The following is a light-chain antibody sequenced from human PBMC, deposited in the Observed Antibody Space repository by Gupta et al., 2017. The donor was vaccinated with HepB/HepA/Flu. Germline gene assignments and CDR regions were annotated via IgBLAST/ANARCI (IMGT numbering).Light chain of an antibody. J-gene: IGLJ2*01. CDR2: YDS. Sequence: SYVXTQPPXVSVAXXKTARITCGGNNIGSKSVHWYQQKPGQAPVLVIYYDSDRPSGIPERFSGSNSGNTATLTISRVEAGDEADYYCQVWDSSSDHVVFGGGTKLTVL. CDR3: QVWDSSSDHVV. V-gene: IGLV3-21*04. CDR1: NIGSKS.